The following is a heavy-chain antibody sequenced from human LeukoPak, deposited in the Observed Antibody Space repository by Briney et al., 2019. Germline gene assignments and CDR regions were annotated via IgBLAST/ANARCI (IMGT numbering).Heavy chain of an antibody. Sequence: ASVKVSCKASGYTFTGYYMHWVRQAPGQGFEWMGWINPNSGGTNYAQKFQGRVTMTRDTSISTAYMELSRLRSDDTAVYYCARALRGYCSGGSCYSNYFDYWGQGTLVTVSS. V-gene: IGHV1-2*02. CDR3: ARALRGYCSGGSCYSNYFDY. CDR1: GYTFTGYY. D-gene: IGHD2-15*01. J-gene: IGHJ4*02. CDR2: INPNSGGT.